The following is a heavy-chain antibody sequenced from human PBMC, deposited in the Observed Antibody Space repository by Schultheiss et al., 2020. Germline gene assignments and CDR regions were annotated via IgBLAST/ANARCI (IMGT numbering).Heavy chain of an antibody. CDR1: GFTFSSYA. D-gene: IGHD6-13*01. V-gene: IGHV3-30*18. CDR2: ISYDGSNE. CDR3: AKPMRGGPIAADSYYYYGMDV. J-gene: IGHJ6*02. Sequence: GESLKISCAASGFTFSSYAMTWVRQAPGKGLEWVAVISYDGSNEYYADSVKGRFTISRDNSKNTLFLQMNRLRAEDTAVYSCAKPMRGGPIAADSYYYYGMDVWGPGTTVTVSS.